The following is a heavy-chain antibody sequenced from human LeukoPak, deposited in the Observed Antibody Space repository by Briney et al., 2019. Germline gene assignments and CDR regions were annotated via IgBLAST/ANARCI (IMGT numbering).Heavy chain of an antibody. D-gene: IGHD1-26*01. V-gene: IGHV3-21*01. CDR3: VRDRSGSYPYYFDF. J-gene: IGHJ4*02. CDR2: ISSRSSYI. Sequence: GGSLRLSCAASGFTFSDYSMNRVRQPPGKGLEWVSSISSRSSYISYADSVKGRFTISRDNAKNSLYLEMNSLRAEDTAVYYCVRDRSGSYPYYFDFWGQGTLLTASS. CDR1: GFTFSDYS.